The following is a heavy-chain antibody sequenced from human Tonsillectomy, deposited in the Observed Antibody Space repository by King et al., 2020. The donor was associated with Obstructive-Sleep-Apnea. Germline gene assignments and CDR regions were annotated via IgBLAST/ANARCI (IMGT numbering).Heavy chain of an antibody. Sequence: QLVQSGAEVKKPGESLRISCKGSGYNFTSYWISWVRQMPGKGLEWMGRIDPSDSYTKYSPSFQGHVTISADKSISTVYLQWSSLKAYDTAMVYCARQGEMGATNWVDTGGQGTLVTVAS. CDR1: GYNFTSYW. CDR3: ARQGEMGATNWVDT. J-gene: IGHJ5*02. V-gene: IGHV5-10-1*03. CDR2: IDPSDSYT. D-gene: IGHD1-26*01.